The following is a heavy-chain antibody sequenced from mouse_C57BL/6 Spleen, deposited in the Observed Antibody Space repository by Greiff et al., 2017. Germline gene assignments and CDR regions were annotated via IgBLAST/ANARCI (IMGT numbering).Heavy chain of an antibody. Sequence: EVKLVESGGGLVQPKGSLKLSCAASGFTFNTYAMHWVRQAPGKGLEWVARIRSKSSNYGTYYADSVKDRFTISRDDSQSMFYLQMNNLQTEDTAMYYCVRDGLNWAWFAYWGQGTLVTVSA. V-gene: IGHV10-3*01. D-gene: IGHD4-1*01. CDR1: GFTFNTYA. CDR3: VRDGLNWAWFAY. J-gene: IGHJ3*01. CDR2: IRSKSSNYGT.